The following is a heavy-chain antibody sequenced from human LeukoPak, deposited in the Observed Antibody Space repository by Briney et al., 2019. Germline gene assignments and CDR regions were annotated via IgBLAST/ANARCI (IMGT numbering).Heavy chain of an antibody. Sequence: GGSLRLSCAASGFTYSIYAMSWVRQAPGKGLEWVSAISGSGGSTYYADSVKGRFTISRDNSKTTLYLQMNSLSAAATAVYSCAMAAQAAAEAFDIWGQGTMVTVSS. CDR3: AMAAQAAAEAFDI. D-gene: IGHD6-13*01. V-gene: IGHV3-23*01. J-gene: IGHJ3*02. CDR2: ISGSGGST. CDR1: GFTYSIYA.